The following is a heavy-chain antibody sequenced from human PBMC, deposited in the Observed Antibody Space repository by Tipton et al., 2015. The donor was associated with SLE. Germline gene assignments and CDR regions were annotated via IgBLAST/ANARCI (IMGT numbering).Heavy chain of an antibody. CDR3: VRVDYDNSASGWFDA. V-gene: IGHV3-23*01. J-gene: IGHJ5*02. CDR1: GFTFSDYA. D-gene: IGHD3-22*01. CDR2: ISGSGGNT. Sequence: GSLRLSCAASGFTFSDYAMSWVRQAPGKGLEWVSTISGSGGNTYYADSVKGRFTISREDARNSLFLQMNSLRVGDTAVYYCVRVDYDNSASGWFDAWGQGSLVTVSS.